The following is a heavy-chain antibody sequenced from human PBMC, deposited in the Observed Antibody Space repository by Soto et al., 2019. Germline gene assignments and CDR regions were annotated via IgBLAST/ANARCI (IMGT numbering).Heavy chain of an antibody. CDR2: ISSSSSTI. J-gene: IGHJ6*02. CDR1: GFTFSSYS. Sequence: GGSLRLSCAASGFTFSSYSMNWVRQAPGKGLEWVSYISSSSSTIYYADSVKGRFTISRDNAKNSLYLQMNSLRDEDTAVYYCARDGVNWNYGIVNYYYGMDVWGQGTTVTVSS. V-gene: IGHV3-48*02. D-gene: IGHD1-7*01. CDR3: ARDGVNWNYGIVNYYYGMDV.